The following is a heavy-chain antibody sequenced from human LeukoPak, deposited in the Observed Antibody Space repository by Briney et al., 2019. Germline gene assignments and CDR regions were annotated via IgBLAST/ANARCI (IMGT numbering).Heavy chain of an antibody. CDR2: ISYDGSNK. J-gene: IGHJ4*02. CDR3: ARRGLLRYFDWLHGPLNY. D-gene: IGHD3-9*01. CDR1: GFTFSRYA. Sequence: GGSLRLSCAASGFTFSRYAMHWVRQAPGKGLEWVAVISYDGSNKYSADSVKGRFTISRDNSKNTLHLQMNSLRAEDTAVYYCARRGLLRYFDWLHGPLNYWGQGTLVTVSS. V-gene: IGHV3-30*04.